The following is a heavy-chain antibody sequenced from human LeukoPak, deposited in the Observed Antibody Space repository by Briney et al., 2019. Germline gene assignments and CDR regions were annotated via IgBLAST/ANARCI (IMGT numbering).Heavy chain of an antibody. V-gene: IGHV4-39*07. CDR1: GGSISSSSFY. CDR3: ARRNYDSSGYYYDWYFDL. Sequence: SETLSLTCTVSGGSISSSSFYWGWIRQPPGKGLEWIGNIYYTGSTYYNPSLKSRVTISVDTSKNQFSLKLSSVTAADTAVYYCARRNYDSSGYYYDWYFDLWGRGTLVTVSS. CDR2: IYYTGST. D-gene: IGHD3-22*01. J-gene: IGHJ2*01.